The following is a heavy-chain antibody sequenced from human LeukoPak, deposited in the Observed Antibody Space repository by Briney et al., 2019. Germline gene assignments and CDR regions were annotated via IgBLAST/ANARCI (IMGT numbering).Heavy chain of an antibody. Sequence: GGSLRLSCAASGFTFSSYGMHWVRQAPGKGLEWVAFIRYDGSNKYYADSVKGRFTISRDNSKNTLYLQMNSLRAEDTAVYYCAKDSTYYDYVWGSYRDSQGYYFDYWGQGTLVTVSS. V-gene: IGHV3-30*02. CDR1: GFTFSSYG. CDR3: AKDSTYYDYVWGSYRDSQGYYFDY. CDR2: IRYDGSNK. J-gene: IGHJ4*02. D-gene: IGHD3-16*02.